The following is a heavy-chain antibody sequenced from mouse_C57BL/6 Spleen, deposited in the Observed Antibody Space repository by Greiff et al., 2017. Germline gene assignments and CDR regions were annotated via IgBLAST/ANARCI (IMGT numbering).Heavy chain of an antibody. J-gene: IGHJ4*01. CDR2: INPNNGGT. V-gene: IGHV1-26*01. CDR1: GYTFTDYY. D-gene: IGHD1-1*01. CDR3: AGPDYYGSYYAMDY. Sequence: EVQLQQSGPELVKPGASVKISCKASGYTFTDYYMNWVKQSHGKSLEWIGDINPNNGGTSYNQKFKGKATLTVDKSSSTAYMELRSLTSEDSAVYYCAGPDYYGSYYAMDYWGQGTSVTVSS.